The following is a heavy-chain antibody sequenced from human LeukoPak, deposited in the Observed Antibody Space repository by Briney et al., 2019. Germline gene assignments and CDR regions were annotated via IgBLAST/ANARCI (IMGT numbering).Heavy chain of an antibody. D-gene: IGHD6-13*01. CDR3: ARAGSSWLNQAPDAFDI. CDR2: IYYSGST. V-gene: IGHV4-59*01. CDR1: GGSISSYY. Sequence: SETLSLTCTVSGGSISSYYWSWIRQPPGKGLEWIGYIYYSGSTNYNPSLKSRVTISVDTSKNQFSLKLSSVTAADTAVYYCARAGSSWLNQAPDAFDIWGQGTMVTVSS. J-gene: IGHJ3*02.